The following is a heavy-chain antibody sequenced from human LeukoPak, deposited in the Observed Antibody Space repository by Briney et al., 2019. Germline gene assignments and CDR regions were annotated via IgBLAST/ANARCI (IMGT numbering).Heavy chain of an antibody. CDR1: GYTFASYG. CDR3: ARVTYYDFWSGYYNGGYYFDY. CDR2: ISAYNGNT. Sequence: GASVKVSCKASGYTFASYGISWVRQAPGQGLEWMGWISAYNGNTNYAQKLQGRVTMTTDTSTSTAYMELRSLRSDDTAVYYCARVTYYDFWSGYYNGGYYFDYWGQGTLVTVSS. D-gene: IGHD3-3*01. V-gene: IGHV1-18*01. J-gene: IGHJ4*02.